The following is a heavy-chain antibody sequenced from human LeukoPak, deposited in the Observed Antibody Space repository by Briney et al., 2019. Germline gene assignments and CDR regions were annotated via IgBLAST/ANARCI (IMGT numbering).Heavy chain of an antibody. CDR2: ISSSSTYI. CDR3: ARDLENYNSY. Sequence: PGGSLRLSCAASGFTFSSYSMNWVRQAPGKGLEWVSSISSSSTYIYYADSVKGRFTISRDNAKNSLYLQMNSLRDEDTAVYYCARDLENYNSYWGQGTLVTVSS. V-gene: IGHV3-21*01. J-gene: IGHJ4*02. D-gene: IGHD1-20*01. CDR1: GFTFSSYS.